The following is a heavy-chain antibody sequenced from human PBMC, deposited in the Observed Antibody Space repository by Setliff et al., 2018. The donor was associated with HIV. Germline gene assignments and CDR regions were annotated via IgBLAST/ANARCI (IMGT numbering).Heavy chain of an antibody. V-gene: IGHV4-31*03. Sequence: SETLSLTCTVSGGSISSGGYYWSWIRQHPGKGLEWIGYIYYSGSTYYNPSLKSRVTISVDTSKNQFSLKLSSATAADTAVYYCAREGKIELELAGDGMDVWGKGTTVTVSS. CDR3: AREGKIELELAGDGMDV. J-gene: IGHJ6*04. CDR2: IYYSGST. CDR1: GGSISSGGYY. D-gene: IGHD6-19*01.